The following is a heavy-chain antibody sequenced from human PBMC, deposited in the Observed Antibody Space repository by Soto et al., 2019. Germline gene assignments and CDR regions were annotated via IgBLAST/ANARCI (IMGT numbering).Heavy chain of an antibody. D-gene: IGHD3-3*01. V-gene: IGHV4-59*01. CDR1: GGSISSYY. CDR3: ARAFGRITIFGPGFSTLSYLDV. CDR2: IYYSGST. Sequence: PSETLSLTCTVSGGSISSYYWSLIRQPPGKGLEWIGYIYYSGSTNYNPSPKSRVTISVDTSKNQFSLKLSSVTAADTGVYYCARAFGRITIFGPGFSTLSYLDVWGKGTTVTVSS. J-gene: IGHJ6*03.